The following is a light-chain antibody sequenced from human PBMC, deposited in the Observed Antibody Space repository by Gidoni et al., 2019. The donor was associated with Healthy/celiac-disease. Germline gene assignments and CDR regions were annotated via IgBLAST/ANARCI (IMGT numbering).Light chain of an antibody. J-gene: IGKJ3*01. CDR1: QSVLYSSNNKNY. CDR3: QQYYSTPFT. Sequence: DIVMTQSPDSLAVSLGERATINCKSSQSVLYSSNNKNYLAWYQQKPGQPPKLLIYWASTRESGVPDRFSGSGSGTYFTLTISSLQAEDVAVYYCQQYYSTPFTVGPGTKVDIK. V-gene: IGKV4-1*01. CDR2: WAS.